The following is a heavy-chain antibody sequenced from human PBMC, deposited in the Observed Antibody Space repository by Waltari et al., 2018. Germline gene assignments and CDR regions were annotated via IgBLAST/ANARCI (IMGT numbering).Heavy chain of an antibody. Sequence: EVQLVESGGGLVQPGESLRLSCAASGFTFSNSWMDWVRQAPGKGLEWVANIKGDGSESHFVDSVKGRFTISRDNAQNLLYLQMDSLRAGDTAVYYCSFSLNYWGQGILVTVSS. CDR1: GFTFSNSW. CDR3: SFSLNY. V-gene: IGHV3-7*01. D-gene: IGHD3-3*02. J-gene: IGHJ4*02. CDR2: IKGDGSES.